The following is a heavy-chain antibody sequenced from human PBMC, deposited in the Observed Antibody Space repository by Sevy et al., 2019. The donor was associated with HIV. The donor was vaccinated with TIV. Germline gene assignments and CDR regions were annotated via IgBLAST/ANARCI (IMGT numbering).Heavy chain of an antibody. CDR1: GFTFSSYA. V-gene: IGHV3-23*01. CDR2: ISGNGGT. J-gene: IGHJ4*02. Sequence: GGSLRLSCAASGFTFSSYAMSWVRQAPGKGLEWVSIISGNGGTYYADSVKGRFTISRDNSKNTLYLQMNSLRAEDTAVYYCAKDPKVAGTCPYYFDYWGQGTLVTVSS. CDR3: AKDPKVAGTCPYYFDY. D-gene: IGHD6-19*01.